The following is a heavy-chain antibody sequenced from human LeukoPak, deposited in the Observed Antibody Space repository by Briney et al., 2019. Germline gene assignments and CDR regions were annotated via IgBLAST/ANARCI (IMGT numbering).Heavy chain of an antibody. Sequence: GGSLRLSCAASGFTFSNYAMSWVRQAPGKGLEWVSSMSGSGGTTYYADSVKGRFTISRDKSKNTLNLQMNSLRAEDTAVYYCAKDAVAPGSSGDYFDYWGQGTLVTVSS. V-gene: IGHV3-23*01. CDR2: MSGSGGTT. J-gene: IGHJ4*02. CDR1: GFTFSNYA. CDR3: AKDAVAPGSSGDYFDY. D-gene: IGHD3-10*01.